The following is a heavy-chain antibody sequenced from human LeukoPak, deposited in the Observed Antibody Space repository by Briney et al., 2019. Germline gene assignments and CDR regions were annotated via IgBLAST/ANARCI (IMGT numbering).Heavy chain of an antibody. Sequence: GSLRLSCAVSGFTFSGYAMSWVRQPPGKGLEWIGSIYYSGSTYYNPSLKSRVTISVDTSKNQFSLKLSSVTAADTAVYYCASEWELLDYWGQGTLVTVSS. CDR3: ASEWELLDY. V-gene: IGHV4-38-2*01. J-gene: IGHJ4*02. CDR1: GFTFSGYA. D-gene: IGHD1-26*01. CDR2: IYYSGST.